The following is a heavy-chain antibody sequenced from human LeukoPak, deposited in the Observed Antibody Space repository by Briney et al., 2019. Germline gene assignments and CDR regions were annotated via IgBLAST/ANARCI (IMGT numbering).Heavy chain of an antibody. J-gene: IGHJ4*02. Sequence: WXTLSLTCTVSGGSISSSSYYWGWVRQPPGKGLEWIGSIYYGGSTYDNPSLKSRVTISVDTSKNQFSLKLSSVTAADTAEYYCARQSSGTTRDKYYFDYWGQGTLVTVSS. V-gene: IGHV4-39*01. CDR3: ARQSSGTTRDKYYFDY. CDR2: IYYGGST. CDR1: GGSISSSSYY. D-gene: IGHD1-7*01.